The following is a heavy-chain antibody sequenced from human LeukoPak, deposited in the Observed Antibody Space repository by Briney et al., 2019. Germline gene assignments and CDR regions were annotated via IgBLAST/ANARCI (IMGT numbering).Heavy chain of an antibody. V-gene: IGHV3-30*02. J-gene: IGHJ6*03. D-gene: IGHD2-2*01. Sequence: GGSLRLSCAASGFTFSSYGMHWVRQAPGKGLEWVAFIRYDGSSKYYADSVKGRFTISRDNSKNTLYLQMNSLRAEDTAVYYCAKVRSGYCSSTSCYDIYYYYYMDVWGKGTTVTVSS. CDR3: AKVRSGYCSSTSCYDIYYYYYMDV. CDR1: GFTFSSYG. CDR2: IRYDGSSK.